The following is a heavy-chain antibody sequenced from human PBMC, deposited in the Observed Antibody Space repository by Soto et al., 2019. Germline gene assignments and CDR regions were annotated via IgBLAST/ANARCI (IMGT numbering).Heavy chain of an antibody. CDR3: ASLPNYYYYDMDV. V-gene: IGHV4-34*01. Sequence: SATLSLTCAVYGGSFSGYYWSWIRQPPGKGLEWIGEINHSGSTNYNPSLKSRVAISVDTSRNQFSLKLRSVTAADTAVYYCASLPNYYYYDMDVWGQGTTVT. J-gene: IGHJ6*02. CDR2: INHSGST. CDR1: GGSFSGYY.